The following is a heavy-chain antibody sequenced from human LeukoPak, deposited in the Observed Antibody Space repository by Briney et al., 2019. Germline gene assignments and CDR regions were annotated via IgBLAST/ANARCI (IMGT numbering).Heavy chain of an antibody. V-gene: IGHV3-23*01. J-gene: IGHJ3*02. D-gene: IGHD3-10*01. CDR1: GFTFSDYP. CDR3: AKDLEVLWFGDPTDASDI. CDR2: ITGSGDSS. Sequence: GVSLRLSCAASGFTFSDYPMNWVRQAPGKGLEWVSVITGSGDSSFYGDSVKGRFTISRDNSKNTLYLQMNSLRVEDTAVYYCAKDLEVLWFGDPTDASDIWGQGTMVTVAS.